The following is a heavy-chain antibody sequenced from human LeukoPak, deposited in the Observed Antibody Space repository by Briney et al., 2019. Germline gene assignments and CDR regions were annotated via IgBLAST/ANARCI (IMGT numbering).Heavy chain of an antibody. CDR2: IYYSGST. CDR1: GGSISSSSYY. Sequence: SETLSLTCTVSGGSISSSSYYWGWIRQPPGKGLEWIGSIYYSGSTYYNPSLKSRVTISVDTSKNQFSLKLSSVTAADTAVYYCARCRLRHFDWLSGNNWFDPWGQGTLVTVSS. CDR3: ARCRLRHFDWLSGNNWFDP. J-gene: IGHJ5*02. V-gene: IGHV4-39*07. D-gene: IGHD3-9*01.